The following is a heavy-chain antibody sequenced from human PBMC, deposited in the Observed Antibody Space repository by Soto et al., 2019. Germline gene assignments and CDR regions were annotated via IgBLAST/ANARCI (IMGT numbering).Heavy chain of an antibody. V-gene: IGHV3-30*18. J-gene: IGHJ4*02. CDR2: ISYDGSNK. CDR1: GFTFSSYG. D-gene: IGHD3-3*01. CDR3: AKDTGFERPGDFWSGYFDY. Sequence: GGSLRLSCAASGFTFSSYGMHWVRQAPGKGLEWVAVISYDGSNKYYADSVKGRFTISRDNSKNTLYLQMNSLRAEDTAVYYCAKDTGFERPGDFWSGYFDYWGQGTLVTVSS.